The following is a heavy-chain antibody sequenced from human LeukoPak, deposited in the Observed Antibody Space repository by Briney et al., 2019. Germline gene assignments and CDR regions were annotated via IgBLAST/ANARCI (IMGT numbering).Heavy chain of an antibody. CDR1: GFTFSSYA. J-gene: IGHJ4*02. D-gene: IGHD4-17*01. Sequence: GGSLRLSCAASGFTFSSYAMSWVHQAPGKGLEWVSAISGSGGSTYYADSVKGRFTISRDNSKHTLYLQMSSLRAGDTAVYYCANDLPDNPFNYGVRGPFDYWGQGTLVTVSS. V-gene: IGHV3-23*01. CDR3: ANDLPDNPFNYGVRGPFDY. CDR2: ISGSGGST.